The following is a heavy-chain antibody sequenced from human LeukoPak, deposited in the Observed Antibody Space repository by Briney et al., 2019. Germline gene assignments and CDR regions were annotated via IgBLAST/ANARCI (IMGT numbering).Heavy chain of an antibody. CDR2: ISTNSAFI. D-gene: IGHD4-17*01. V-gene: IGHV3-21*01. CDR1: GFTFINYS. CDR3: ACLRGPSDY. Sequence: PGGPLRLSCTASGFTFINYSMNWVRQAPGKGLEWVSSISTNSAFIYYADSVRGRFTISRDNTKNSLYLQMDSLTADDTAVYSCACLRGPSDYWGQGTLVTVSS. J-gene: IGHJ4*02.